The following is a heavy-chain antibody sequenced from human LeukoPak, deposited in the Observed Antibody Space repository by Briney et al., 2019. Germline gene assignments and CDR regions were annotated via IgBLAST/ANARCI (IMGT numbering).Heavy chain of an antibody. CDR1: GGSISSSSYY. Sequence: SETLSLTCTVSGGSISSSSYYWGWIRQPPGKGLEWIGSIYYSESTYYNPSLKSRVTISVDTSKNQFSLNLSSVTAADTAVYYCARQQPEYDYDTSGYYRYWGQGTLVTVSS. CDR2: IYYSEST. D-gene: IGHD3-22*01. J-gene: IGHJ4*02. V-gene: IGHV4-39*01. CDR3: ARQQPEYDYDTSGYYRY.